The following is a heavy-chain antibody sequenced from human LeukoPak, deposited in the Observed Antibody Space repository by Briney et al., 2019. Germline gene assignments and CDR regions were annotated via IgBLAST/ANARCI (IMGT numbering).Heavy chain of an antibody. CDR2: ISSSSSTI. CDR1: GFTFSGYS. D-gene: IGHD3-3*01. V-gene: IGHV3-48*01. CDR3: AKERGGYYFDY. J-gene: IGHJ4*02. Sequence: PGGSLRLSCAASGFTFSGYSMNWVRQAPGKGLEWISYISSSSSTIYYADSVKGRFTISRDNSKNTLYLQMNSLRAEDTAVYYCAKERGGYYFDYWGQGTLVTVSS.